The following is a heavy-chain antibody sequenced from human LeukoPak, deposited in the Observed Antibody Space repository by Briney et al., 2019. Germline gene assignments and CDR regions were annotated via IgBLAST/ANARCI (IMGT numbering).Heavy chain of an antibody. V-gene: IGHV3-23*01. CDR2: ISGSGGST. Sequence: GGSVRLSCAASGFTFSSYPMIWLRHAPGKGLEWFSAISGSGGSTYYGESVKGRFTISRDNSKNTLYMQMKSLRAEDTDVYYCAKDPLISPYYYGSGSELDYWGQGTLVTVSS. CDR3: AKDPLISPYYYGSGSELDY. D-gene: IGHD3-10*01. J-gene: IGHJ4*02. CDR1: GFTFSSYP.